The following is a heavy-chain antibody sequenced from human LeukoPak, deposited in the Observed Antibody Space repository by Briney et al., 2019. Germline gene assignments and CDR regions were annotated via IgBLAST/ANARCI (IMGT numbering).Heavy chain of an antibody. D-gene: IGHD6-6*01. CDR2: IYYSGST. J-gene: IGHJ4*02. Sequence: SETLSLTCTVSGGSISRYYWSWIRQPPGKGLEWIGYIYYSGSTNYNPSLKSRVTMSVDMSKNQFSLKLSSVSAADTAVHYCARPPPIAARTAHFDYWGQGTLVTVSS. CDR1: GGSISRYY. CDR3: ARPPPIAARTAHFDY. V-gene: IGHV4-59*08.